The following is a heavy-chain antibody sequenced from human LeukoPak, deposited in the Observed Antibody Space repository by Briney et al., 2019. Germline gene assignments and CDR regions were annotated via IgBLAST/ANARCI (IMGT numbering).Heavy chain of an antibody. V-gene: IGHV3-11*04. CDR1: GFTFSSYW. CDR2: ISVSGTTM. J-gene: IGHJ4*02. D-gene: IGHD3-22*01. CDR3: ATQGPSGYYIDY. Sequence: GGSLRLSCAASGFTFSSYWMHWIRQAPGKGLEWVSYISVSGTTMYYADSVKGRFTLSRDNAKNSLYLQMNSLRAEDTAVYYCATQGPSGYYIDYWGQGTLVTVSS.